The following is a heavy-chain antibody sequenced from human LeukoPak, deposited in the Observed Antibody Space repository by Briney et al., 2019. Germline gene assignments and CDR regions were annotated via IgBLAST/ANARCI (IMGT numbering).Heavy chain of an antibody. CDR3: AGGAGTYRY. CDR1: GGSISSYY. J-gene: IGHJ4*02. V-gene: IGHV4-59*12. CDR2: LYYSGST. D-gene: IGHD6-13*01. Sequence: SETLSLTCTVSGGSISSYYWSWIRQPPGKGLEWIGYLYYSGSTNYNPSLKSRVTISVDTSKNQFSLKLSSVTAADTAVYYCAGGAGTYRYWGQGTLVTVSS.